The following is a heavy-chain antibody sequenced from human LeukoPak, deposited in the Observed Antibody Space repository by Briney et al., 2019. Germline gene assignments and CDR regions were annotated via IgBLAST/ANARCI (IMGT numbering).Heavy chain of an antibody. CDR1: GGSISSSNYY. J-gene: IGHJ3*02. Sequence: NPSETLSLTCTVSGGSISSSNYYWGWIRQPPGKGLEWIGNIYYSGSSYYNPSLKSRVTISVDTSKNQFSLKLSSMTAADMAVYYCARDFSGDEYVGGDAFDIWGQGTMVTVSS. D-gene: IGHD3-16*01. V-gene: IGHV4-39*07. CDR2: IYYSGSS. CDR3: ARDFSGDEYVGGDAFDI.